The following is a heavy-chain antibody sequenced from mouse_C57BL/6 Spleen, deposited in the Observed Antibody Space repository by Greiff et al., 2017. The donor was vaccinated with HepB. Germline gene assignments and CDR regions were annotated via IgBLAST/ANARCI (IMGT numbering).Heavy chain of an antibody. Sequence: VQLQQPGAELVKPGASVKLSCKASGYTFTSYWMQWVKQRPGQGLEWIGEIAPADSYTNYNQKFMGKATLTVDTSSSTAYMQLSSLTSEDSAVYYCARWGGSSYGAMDYWGQGTSVTVSS. CDR3: ARWGGSSYGAMDY. J-gene: IGHJ4*01. V-gene: IGHV1-50*01. CDR2: IAPADSYT. D-gene: IGHD1-1*01. CDR1: GYTFTSYW.